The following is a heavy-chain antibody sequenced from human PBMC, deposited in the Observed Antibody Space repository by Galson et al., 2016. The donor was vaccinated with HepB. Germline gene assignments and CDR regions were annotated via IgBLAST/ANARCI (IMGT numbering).Heavy chain of an antibody. J-gene: IGHJ4*02. CDR3: ARQSSGSLPLDY. CDR1: GGTFSSYS. D-gene: IGHD1-26*01. CDR2: IIPSLGLT. Sequence: SVKVSCKASGGTFSSYSIRWVRQAPGQGLEWMGRIIPSLGLTNYAQKIQGRVTITADYMELSSLRSEDTALYHCARQSSGSLPLDYWGQGTLVTVSS. V-gene: IGHV1-69*02.